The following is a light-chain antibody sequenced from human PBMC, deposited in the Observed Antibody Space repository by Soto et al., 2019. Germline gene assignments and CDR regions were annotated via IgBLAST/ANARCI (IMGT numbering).Light chain of an antibody. CDR2: KAS. J-gene: IGKJ1*01. Sequence: DIQMTQSPSTLSASVGDRVTITCRASQGISSWLAWYQQKPGKAPRLLIYKASTLQNGVPSRFSGGGSGTQFTLSISSLQPDDFATYYCQGYNTYSTWTFGQGTKVDIK. V-gene: IGKV1-5*03. CDR3: QGYNTYSTWT. CDR1: QGISSW.